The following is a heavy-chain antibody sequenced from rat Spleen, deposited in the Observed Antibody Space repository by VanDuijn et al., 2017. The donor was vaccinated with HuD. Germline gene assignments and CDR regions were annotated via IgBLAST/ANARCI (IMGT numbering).Heavy chain of an antibody. D-gene: IGHD1-6*01. Sequence: EVQLVESGGGLVQPGRSLKLSCAASGFTFSDYAMAWVRQAPKKGLEWVSSINTDGGSTYYPDSVKGRFTISRDNAENTVYLQMNSLRSEDTATYYCAKPIMYTTDPPDYWGQGVMVTVSS. CDR2: INTDGGST. CDR1: GFTFSDYA. J-gene: IGHJ2*01. V-gene: IGHV5-17*01. CDR3: AKPIMYTTDPPDY.